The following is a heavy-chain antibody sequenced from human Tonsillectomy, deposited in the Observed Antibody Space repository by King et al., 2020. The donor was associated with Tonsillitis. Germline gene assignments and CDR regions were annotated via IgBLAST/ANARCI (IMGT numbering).Heavy chain of an antibody. J-gene: IGHJ5*02. V-gene: IGHV1-69*14. D-gene: IGHD6-19*01. CDR3: AREQLGAVAGTDNWFDP. CDR1: GGTFSSYA. Sequence: QLVQSGAEVKKPGSSVKVSCKASGGTFSSYAISWVRQAPGQGLEWMGGIIPIFGTANYAQKFEGRVTITADKSTSTAYMELSSLRSEDTAVYYCAREQLGAVAGTDNWFDPWGQGTLVTVSS. CDR2: IIPIFGTA.